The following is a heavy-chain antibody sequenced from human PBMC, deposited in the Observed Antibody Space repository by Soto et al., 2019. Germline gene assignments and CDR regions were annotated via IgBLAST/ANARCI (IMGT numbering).Heavy chain of an antibody. J-gene: IGHJ6*02. Sequence: SVKVSCKASGGTFSSYAISWVRQAPGQGLEWMGGIIPIFGTANYAQKFQGRVTITADESTSTAYMELSSLRSEDTAVYYCARGRLRFLEFLLSGPRNYYYYGMDVGGQGTTVTVSS. D-gene: IGHD3-3*01. CDR3: ARGRLRFLEFLLSGPRNYYYYGMDV. CDR1: GGTFSSYA. V-gene: IGHV1-69*13. CDR2: IIPIFGTA.